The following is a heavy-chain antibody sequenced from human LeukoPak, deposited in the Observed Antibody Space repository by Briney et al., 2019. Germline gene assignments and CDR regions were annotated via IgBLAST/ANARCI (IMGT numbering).Heavy chain of an antibody. CDR1: GFTVSSNY. V-gene: IGHV3-53*01. CDR3: ARGDSSGYPVKD. J-gene: IGHJ4*02. D-gene: IGHD3-22*01. Sequence: GGSLRLSCAASGFTVSSNYMSWVRQAPGKGLECVSVIYSGGSTYYADSVKGRFTISRDNSKNTLYLQMNSLRAEDTAVYYCARGDSSGYPVKDWGQGTQVTVSS. CDR2: IYSGGST.